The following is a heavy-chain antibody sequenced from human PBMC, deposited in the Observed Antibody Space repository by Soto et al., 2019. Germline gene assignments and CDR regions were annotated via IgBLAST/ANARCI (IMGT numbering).Heavy chain of an antibody. Sequence: PSVKVSCKAYGYTFTDYFIHWVRQAPGQGLEWMGLVKSSGGGTVYAQDFQGRITMTRDTSTSTAYMELSSLRPDDTAVYYCARDLSNSGTDDAFDIWGQGTMVTVSS. D-gene: IGHD2-8*02. V-gene: IGHV1-46*01. CDR3: ARDLSNSGTDDAFDI. CDR1: GYTFTDYF. CDR2: VKSSGGGT. J-gene: IGHJ3*02.